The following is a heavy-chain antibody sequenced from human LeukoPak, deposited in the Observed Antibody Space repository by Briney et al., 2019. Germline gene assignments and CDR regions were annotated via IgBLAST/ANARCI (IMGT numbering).Heavy chain of an antibody. Sequence: SETLSLTCTVSGGSISSYYWSWIRQPPGKGLEWIGYIYYSGSTNYNPSLKSRVTISVDTSKNQVSLKLSSVTAADTAVYYCARGVKRCTNGVCAPRYYFDYWGQGTLVTVSS. J-gene: IGHJ4*02. CDR3: ARGVKRCTNGVCAPRYYFDY. CDR1: GGSISSYY. D-gene: IGHD2-8*01. CDR2: IYYSGST. V-gene: IGHV4-59*12.